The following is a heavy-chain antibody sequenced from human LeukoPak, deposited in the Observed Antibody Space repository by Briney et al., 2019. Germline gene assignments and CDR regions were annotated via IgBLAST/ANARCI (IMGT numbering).Heavy chain of an antibody. CDR3: ARATTYDYVWGTYRYIDY. Sequence: GASVKVSCKASGYTFTSYDINWVRQATGQGLEWMGWMNPNSGNTGYAQKFQGRATMTRNTSISTAYMELSSLRSEDTAVYYCARATTYDYVWGTYRYIDYWGQGTLVTVSS. CDR2: MNPNSGNT. V-gene: IGHV1-8*01. D-gene: IGHD3-16*02. CDR1: GYTFTSYD. J-gene: IGHJ4*02.